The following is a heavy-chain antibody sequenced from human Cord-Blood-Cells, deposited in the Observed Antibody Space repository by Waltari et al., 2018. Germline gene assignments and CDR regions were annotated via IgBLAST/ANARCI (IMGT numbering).Heavy chain of an antibody. V-gene: IGHV3-7*01. Sequence: EVQLVESGGGLIQPGGSLRLSCAASGFTFSSYWMSWVRQAPGKGLEWVANKKQDGSEKDYVDSVKGRFTISRDNAKNSLYLQMNSLRAEDTAVYYCARDPGLDAFDIWGQGTMVTVSS. D-gene: IGHD2-21*02. CDR2: KKQDGSEK. CDR3: ARDPGLDAFDI. J-gene: IGHJ3*02. CDR1: GFTFSSYW.